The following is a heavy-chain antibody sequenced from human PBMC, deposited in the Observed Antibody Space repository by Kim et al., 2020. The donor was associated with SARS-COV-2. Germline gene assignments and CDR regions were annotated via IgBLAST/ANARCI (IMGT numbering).Heavy chain of an antibody. CDR3: ARNPDNGAIDY. CDR2: LKEDGSQK. Sequence: GGSLRLSCAASGFTSGFPFSMAWMAWVRQAPGKGLEWVANLKEDGSQKYYVDSVKGRFTISRDNAENSLFLQMNSLRVDDTAVYYCARNPDNGAIDYWGQGTLVTVSS. V-gene: IGHV3-7*01. D-gene: IGHD4-17*01. CDR1: GFTSGFPFSMAW. J-gene: IGHJ4*02.